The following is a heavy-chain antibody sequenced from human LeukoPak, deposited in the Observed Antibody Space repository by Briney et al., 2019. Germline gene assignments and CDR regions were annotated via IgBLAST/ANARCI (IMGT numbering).Heavy chain of an antibody. D-gene: IGHD3-22*01. CDR3: ARDTGAAVVITTKRGWYFDL. J-gene: IGHJ2*01. V-gene: IGHV3-21*01. CDR2: ISSSSSYI. Sequence: PGGSLRLSCAASGFTFSSYEMNWVRQAPGKGLEWVSSISSSSSYIYYADSVKGRFTISRDNAENSLYLQMNSLRAEDTAVYYCARDTGAAVVITTKRGWYFDLWGRGTLVTVSS. CDR1: GFTFSSYE.